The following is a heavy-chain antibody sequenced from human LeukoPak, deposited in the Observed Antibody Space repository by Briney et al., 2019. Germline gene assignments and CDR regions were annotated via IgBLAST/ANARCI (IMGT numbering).Heavy chain of an antibody. CDR2: IYSGGTT. J-gene: IGHJ4*02. CDR3: TRGGSVPATRSFDY. D-gene: IGHD6-19*01. CDR1: GFTVSSDY. V-gene: IGHV3-66*01. Sequence: GSLRLSCSASGFTVSSDYMSWVCQAPGKGLAWLSVIYSGGTTYYADSVKGRFTISRDNSKNTVYLQMNSLRVEDTAMYYCTRGGSVPATRSFDYWGQRTLVSASS.